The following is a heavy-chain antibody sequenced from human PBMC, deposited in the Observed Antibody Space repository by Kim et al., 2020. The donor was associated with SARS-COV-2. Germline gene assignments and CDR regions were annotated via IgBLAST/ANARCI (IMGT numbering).Heavy chain of an antibody. CDR1: GGSISSYY. Sequence: SETLSLTCTVSGGSISSYYWSWIRQPPGKGLEWIGYIYYSGSTNYNPSLKSRVTISVDTSKNQFSLKLISVTAADTAVYYCARGMSPSSGYYPFDYWGQGTLVTVSS. J-gene: IGHJ4*02. CDR3: ARGMSPSSGYYPFDY. V-gene: IGHV4-59*01. CDR2: IYYSGST. D-gene: IGHD3-22*01.